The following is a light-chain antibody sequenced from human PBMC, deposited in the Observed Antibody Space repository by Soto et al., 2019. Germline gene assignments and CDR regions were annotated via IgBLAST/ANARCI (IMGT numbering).Light chain of an antibody. V-gene: IGLV3-1*01. Sequence: SYELTQPPSVSVSPGQTASITCSGDKLGDKYASWYQQKPGQSPLLVIYQDRKRPSGIPERFSGSNSGNTATLTISGTQAMDEADYYCQAWDSSTVVFGGGTKVTVL. CDR3: QAWDSSTVV. CDR2: QDR. CDR1: KLGDKY. J-gene: IGLJ2*01.